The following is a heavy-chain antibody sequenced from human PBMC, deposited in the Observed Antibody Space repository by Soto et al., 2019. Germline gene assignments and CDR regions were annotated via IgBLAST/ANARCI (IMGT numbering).Heavy chain of an antibody. Sequence: TFVTMSLTCTVAGGSSSSYDGSWIRQPPGKGLEWIGYIYYSGSTNYNPSLKSRVTISVDTSKNQFSLKLSSVTAADTAVYYCARVPLYSYGVYFDYWGQGTLVTVSS. D-gene: IGHD5-18*01. V-gene: IGHV4-59*01. CDR3: ARVPLYSYGVYFDY. J-gene: IGHJ4*02. CDR2: IYYSGST. CDR1: GGSSSSYD.